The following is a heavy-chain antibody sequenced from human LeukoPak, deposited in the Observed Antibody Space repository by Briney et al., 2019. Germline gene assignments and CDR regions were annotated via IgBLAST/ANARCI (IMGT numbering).Heavy chain of an antibody. CDR2: INHSGST. Sequence: KSSETLSLTCAVYGGSFSGYYWSWIRQPPGKGLEWIGEINHSGSTNYTPSLKSRVTISVDTSKNQFSLKLSSVTAADTAVYYCASVYYDSSGYYIPEYWGQGTLVTVSS. D-gene: IGHD3-22*01. CDR3: ASVYYDSSGYYIPEY. J-gene: IGHJ4*02. CDR1: GGSFSGYY. V-gene: IGHV4-34*01.